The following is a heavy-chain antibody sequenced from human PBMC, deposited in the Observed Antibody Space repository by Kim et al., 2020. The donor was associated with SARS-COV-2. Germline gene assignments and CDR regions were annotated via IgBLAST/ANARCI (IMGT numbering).Heavy chain of an antibody. Sequence: SETLSLTGTVSGGSISSSNYYWGWIRQPPGKGLEWIGSIYYSGSTYYNPSLRSRVTISVDTSKNQFSLKLTSVTAADTAVYYCARQGDSSGWYNDLSMDVWGQGTTVSVSS. CDR1: GGSISSSNYY. D-gene: IGHD6-19*01. J-gene: IGHJ6*02. V-gene: IGHV4-39*01. CDR2: IYYSGST. CDR3: ARQGDSSGWYNDLSMDV.